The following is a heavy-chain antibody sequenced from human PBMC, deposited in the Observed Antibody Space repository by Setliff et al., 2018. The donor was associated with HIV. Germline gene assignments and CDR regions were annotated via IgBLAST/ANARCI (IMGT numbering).Heavy chain of an antibody. V-gene: IGHV3-66*02. CDR3: ARDPILGGPDFFYY. J-gene: IGHJ4*02. D-gene: IGHD1-26*01. CDR1: GFTVSSNY. CDR2: IYSGGST. Sequence: GGSLRLSCAASGFTVSSNYMSWVRQAPGKGLEWVSVIYSGGSTYYTDSVKGRFTISRDNSKNTLYLQMNSLRAEDTAVYYRARDPILGGPDFFYYWGQGTLVTVSS.